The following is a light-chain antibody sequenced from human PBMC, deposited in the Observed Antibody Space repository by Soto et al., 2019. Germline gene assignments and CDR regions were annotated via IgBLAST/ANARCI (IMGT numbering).Light chain of an antibody. CDR1: QSVSSSY. V-gene: IGKV3-15*01. CDR2: GAS. J-gene: IGKJ5*01. CDR3: QQYHKWPPIT. Sequence: ENVLTQSPATLSLSHGERATLSCRASQSVSSSYLAWYQQRPGQAPRLLSYGASTRATGVTARFRGGGSGTEFTLTISSLQSEDSAVYYCQQYHKWPPITFGQGTRLEIK.